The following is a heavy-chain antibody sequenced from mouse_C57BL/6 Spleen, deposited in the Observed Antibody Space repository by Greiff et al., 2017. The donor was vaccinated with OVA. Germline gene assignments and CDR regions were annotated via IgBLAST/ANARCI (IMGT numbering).Heavy chain of an antibody. J-gene: IGHJ2*01. D-gene: IGHD1-1*01. CDR1: GYTFTSYW. CDR3: AREGDYGKYFDY. V-gene: IGHV1-69*01. Sequence: QVHVKQPGAELVMPGASVKLSCKASGYTFTSYWMHWVKQRPGQGLEWIGEIDPSDSYTNYNQKFKGKSTLTVDKSSSTAYMQLSSLTSEDSAVYYCAREGDYGKYFDYWGQGTTLTVSS. CDR2: IDPSDSYT.